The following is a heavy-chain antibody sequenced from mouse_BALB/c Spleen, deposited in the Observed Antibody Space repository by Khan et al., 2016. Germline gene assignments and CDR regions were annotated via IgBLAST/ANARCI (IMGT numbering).Heavy chain of an antibody. CDR1: GYSITSDYA. D-gene: IGHD1-1*02. CDR3: AREDYSWFAY. CDR2: ISYSGDT. J-gene: IGHJ3*01. V-gene: IGHV3-2*02. Sequence: EVQLQESGPGLVKPSQSLSLTCTVTGYSITSDYAWNWIRQLPGNKLVWLGYISYSGDTHYNPSLTSRISITRDTSKNQFFLQLNSVTAEDTAIYYCAREDYSWFAYWGQGTLVTVSA.